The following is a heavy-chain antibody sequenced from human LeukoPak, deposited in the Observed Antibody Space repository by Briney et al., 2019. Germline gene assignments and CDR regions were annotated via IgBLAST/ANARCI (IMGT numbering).Heavy chain of an antibody. V-gene: IGHV1-2*02. J-gene: IGHJ5*02. D-gene: IGHD3-22*01. CDR2: INPNSGGT. CDR3: ARFGDYYDSSGEGNWFDP. Sequence: ATVKVSCKASGYTFTGYYMHWVRQAPGQGLEWMGWINPNSGGTNYAQKFQGRATMTRDTSISTAYMELSRLRSDDTAVYYCARFGDYYDSSGEGNWFDPWGQGTLVTVSS. CDR1: GYTFTGYY.